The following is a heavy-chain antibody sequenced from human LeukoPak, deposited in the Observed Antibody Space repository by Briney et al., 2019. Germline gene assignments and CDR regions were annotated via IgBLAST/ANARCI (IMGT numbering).Heavy chain of an antibody. Sequence: ASVKVSCKASGYTITGYYIHWVRQAPGQGLEWMGWIDPNSGDTNYAQKFQGRVTMTRYTSINTAFMELSRLRSDDTAVYYCARDRHWNQGNFDYWGQGTLVTVSS. V-gene: IGHV1-2*02. CDR2: IDPNSGDT. CDR1: GYTITGYY. CDR3: ARDRHWNQGNFDY. D-gene: IGHD1-1*01. J-gene: IGHJ4*02.